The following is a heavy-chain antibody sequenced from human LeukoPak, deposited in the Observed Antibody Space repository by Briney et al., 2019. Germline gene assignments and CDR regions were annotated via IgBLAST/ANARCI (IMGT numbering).Heavy chain of an antibody. D-gene: IGHD5-18*01. V-gene: IGHV3-30-3*01. CDR1: GFAFSTYA. J-gene: IGHJ4*02. CDR2: ISYDGSVK. CDR3: ARDHRPGWETAKAPAV. Sequence: GGSLRLSCAASGFAFSTYAMHWVHQAPGKGLEWVAVISYDGSVKYYADSVKGRFTISRDNSKNTLYLQMNSLRSDTAVYYCARDHRPGWETAKAPAVWGQGTLVTVSS.